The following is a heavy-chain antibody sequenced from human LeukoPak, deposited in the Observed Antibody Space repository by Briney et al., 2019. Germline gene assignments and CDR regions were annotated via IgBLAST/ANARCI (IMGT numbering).Heavy chain of an antibody. CDR2: ISYDGSNK. CDR3: ASRELVEYYFDY. V-gene: IGHV3-30*09. J-gene: IGHJ4*02. CDR1: GFTFSSYA. Sequence: GGSLRLSCAASGFTFSSYAMSWVRQAPGKGLEWVAVISYDGSNKYYADSVKGRFAISRDNSKNTLYLQMNSLRAEDTAVYYCASRELVEYYFDYWGQGTLVTVSS. D-gene: IGHD2-8*02.